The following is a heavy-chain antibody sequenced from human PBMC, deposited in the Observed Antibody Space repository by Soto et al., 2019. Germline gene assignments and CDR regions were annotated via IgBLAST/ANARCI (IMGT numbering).Heavy chain of an antibody. V-gene: IGHV1-69*06. J-gene: IGHJ6*02. CDR2: IIPMFGTA. CDR1: GGTFSNHA. D-gene: IGHD3-16*01. CDR3: ARGDDFDYYYGVDV. Sequence: QVQLVQSGAEVKKPGSSVKVSCKASGGTFSNHAISWVRQAPGQRLEWMGGIIPMFGTANYAQKFHGRVTTTADKSTNTAYMELSSLTSEDTAVYYCARGDDFDYYYGVDVWGQGTTVTVSS.